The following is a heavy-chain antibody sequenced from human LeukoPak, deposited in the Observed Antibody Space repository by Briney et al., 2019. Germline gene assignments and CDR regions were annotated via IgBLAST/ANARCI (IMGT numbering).Heavy chain of an antibody. Sequence: GESLKISCKGSGYSFTSYWIGWVRQMPGKGLEWMGIIYPGDSDTRYSPSFQDQVTISADKSINTAYLQWSSLKASDTAMYYCARMGFDYYDSSGYPYYFDYWGQGTLVTVSS. CDR3: ARMGFDYYDSSGYPYYFDY. D-gene: IGHD3-22*01. CDR2: IYPGDSDT. CDR1: GYSFTSYW. V-gene: IGHV5-51*01. J-gene: IGHJ4*02.